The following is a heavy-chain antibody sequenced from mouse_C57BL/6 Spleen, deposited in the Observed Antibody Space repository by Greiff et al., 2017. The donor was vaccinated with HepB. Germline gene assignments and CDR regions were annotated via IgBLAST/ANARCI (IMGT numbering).Heavy chain of an antibody. Sequence: EVNLVESGGGLVKPGGSLKLSCAASGFTFSSYAMSWVRQTPEKRLEWVATISDGGSYTYYPDNVKGRFTISRDNAKNNLYLQMSHLKSEDTAMYYCARGDGNYVDYAMDYWGQGTSVTVSS. J-gene: IGHJ4*01. D-gene: IGHD2-1*01. CDR1: GFTFSSYA. CDR2: ISDGGSYT. V-gene: IGHV5-4*03. CDR3: ARGDGNYVDYAMDY.